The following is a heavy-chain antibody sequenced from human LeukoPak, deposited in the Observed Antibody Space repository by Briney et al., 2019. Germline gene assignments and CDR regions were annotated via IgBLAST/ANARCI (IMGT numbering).Heavy chain of an antibody. D-gene: IGHD3-22*01. CDR3: ARDGHDSSGYYGDY. Sequence: ASVKVSCKASGYTFTGYYIHWVRQAPGQGLEWMGWIKPNSGGTSYARKFQGRVTMTRDTSVSTAYMELSRLRSDDTAVYYCARDGHDSSGYYGDYWGQGTLVTVSS. CDR1: GYTFTGYY. J-gene: IGHJ4*02. V-gene: IGHV1-2*02. CDR2: IKPNSGGT.